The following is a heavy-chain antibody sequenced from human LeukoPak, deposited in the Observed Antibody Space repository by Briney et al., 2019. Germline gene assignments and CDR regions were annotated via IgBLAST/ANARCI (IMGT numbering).Heavy chain of an antibody. D-gene: IGHD3-10*01. V-gene: IGHV3-11*01. Sequence: GGSLRLSCAASGFIFGDYYMSWIRQAPGKGLEWVSYISGSGNTIYYADSVKGRFTISRDNAKNSLFLQMNSLTADDTAVYYCARDRRVLRWFGEFDDWGQGTLVTVSS. J-gene: IGHJ4*02. CDR1: GFIFGDYY. CDR3: ARDRRVLRWFGEFDD. CDR2: ISGSGNTI.